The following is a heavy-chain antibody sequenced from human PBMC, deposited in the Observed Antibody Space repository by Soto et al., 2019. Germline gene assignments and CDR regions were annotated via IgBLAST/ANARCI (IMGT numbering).Heavy chain of an antibody. D-gene: IGHD5-12*01. V-gene: IGHV1-69*13. Sequence: ASVKVSCKASGGTFSSYAISWVRQAPGQGLEWMGGIIPIFGTANYAQKFQGRVTITADESTSTAYMEPSSLRSEDTAVYYCARDRGDGYNLGGYFDYWGQGTLVTVSS. J-gene: IGHJ4*02. CDR2: IIPIFGTA. CDR3: ARDRGDGYNLGGYFDY. CDR1: GGTFSSYA.